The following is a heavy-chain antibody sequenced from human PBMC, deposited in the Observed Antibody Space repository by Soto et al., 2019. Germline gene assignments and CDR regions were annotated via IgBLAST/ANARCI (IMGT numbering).Heavy chain of an antibody. CDR2: ISRSGTT. V-gene: IGHV4-34*01. CDR1: GGYFNDNY. D-gene: IGHD3-10*01. J-gene: IGHJ5*02. CDR3: ATSLWFGTQVEL. Sequence: QVQLQQWGAGLLKPSETLSLSCAVYGGYFNDNYYTWFRQPPGKGLAWIGEISRSGTTNYIPSLESRASISFDTAKTQVSLKVTSVTAADTAVYYCATSLWFGTQVELWGQGALVTVSS.